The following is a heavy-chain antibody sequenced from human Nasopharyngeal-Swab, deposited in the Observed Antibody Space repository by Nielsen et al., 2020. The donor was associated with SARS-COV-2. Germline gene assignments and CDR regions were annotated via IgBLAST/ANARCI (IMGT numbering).Heavy chain of an antibody. CDR1: GASVSSNSAA. CDR2: TYYRSKWYN. CDR3: ARDTSSSWYYYYYYMDV. J-gene: IGHJ6*03. Sequence: LRLSCAISGASVSSNSAAWNWIRQSPSRGLEWLGRTYYRSKWYNDYAVSVKSRITINPDTSKNQFSLQLNSVTPEDTAVYYCARDTSSSWYYYYYYMDVWGKGTTVTVSS. D-gene: IGHD6-13*01. V-gene: IGHV6-1*01.